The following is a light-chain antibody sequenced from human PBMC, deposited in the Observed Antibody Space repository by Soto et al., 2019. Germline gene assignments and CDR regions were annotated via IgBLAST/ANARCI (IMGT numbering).Light chain of an antibody. J-gene: IGKJ1*01. CDR2: GAS. Sequence: EIVMTQSPATLSVSPGERATLSCRASQSVSSNLAGYQQKPGQAPRLLIYGASTRATGVPVRFSGSGSGTEFSLTISSLQSEDFAVYYCQHYNNWPPWTFGQGTTLEIK. V-gene: IGKV3-15*01. CDR3: QHYNNWPPWT. CDR1: QSVSSN.